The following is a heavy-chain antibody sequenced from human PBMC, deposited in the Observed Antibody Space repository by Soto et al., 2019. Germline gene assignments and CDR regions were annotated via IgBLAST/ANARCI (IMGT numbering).Heavy chain of an antibody. CDR1: GGTFSSYA. CDR2: IIPIFGTA. CDR3: AGGRYFDWLAPHRTTDWYGCY. Sequence: QVQLVQSGAEVKKPGASVKVSCKASGGTFSSYAISWVRQAPGQGLEWMGGIIPIFGTANYAQKFQGRVTITADKSTSTAYMELSSLRSEDTAVYYCAGGRYFDWLAPHRTTDWYGCYWGQGTLVTVSS. D-gene: IGHD3-9*01. V-gene: IGHV1-69*06. J-gene: IGHJ4*02.